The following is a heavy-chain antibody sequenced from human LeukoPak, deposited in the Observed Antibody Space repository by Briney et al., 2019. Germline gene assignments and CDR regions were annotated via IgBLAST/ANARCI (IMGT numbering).Heavy chain of an antibody. Sequence: SETLSLTCTVSGGSISSYYWSWIRQPPGKGLEWIGYIYYSGSTNYNPSLKSRVTISVDTSKNQFSLKLSSVTAADTAVYYCARRGRGQAFDIWGQGTMVTVSS. CDR3: ARRGRGQAFDI. CDR1: GGSISSYY. J-gene: IGHJ3*02. D-gene: IGHD3-16*01. V-gene: IGHV4-59*08. CDR2: IYYSGST.